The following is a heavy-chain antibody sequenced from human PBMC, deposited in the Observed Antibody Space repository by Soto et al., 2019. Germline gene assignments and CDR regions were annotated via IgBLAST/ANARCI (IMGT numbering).Heavy chain of an antibody. Sequence: GGSLRLSCTASGFTFGDYAMSWFRQAPGKGLEWVGFIRSKAYGGTTEYAASVKGRFTISRDDSKSIAYLQMNSLKTEDTAVYYCTRVAVAAPDAFDIWGQGTMVTVSS. CDR1: GFTFGDYA. CDR2: IRSKAYGGTT. V-gene: IGHV3-49*03. D-gene: IGHD6-19*01. J-gene: IGHJ3*02. CDR3: TRVAVAAPDAFDI.